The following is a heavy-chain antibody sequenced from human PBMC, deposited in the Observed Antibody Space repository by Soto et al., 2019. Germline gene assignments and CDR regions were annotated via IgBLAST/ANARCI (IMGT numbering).Heavy chain of an antibody. D-gene: IGHD3-22*01. J-gene: IGHJ4*02. V-gene: IGHV3-30-3*01. CDR2: ISYDGSNK. CDR1: GFTFSSYA. CDR3: ARDRRTGYYYDLTFDY. Sequence: GGSLRLSCAASGFTFSSYAMHWVRQAPGKGLEWVAVISYDGSNKYYADSVKGRFTISRDNSKNTLYLQMNSLRAEDTAVYYCARDRRTGYYYDLTFDYWGQGTLVTVSS.